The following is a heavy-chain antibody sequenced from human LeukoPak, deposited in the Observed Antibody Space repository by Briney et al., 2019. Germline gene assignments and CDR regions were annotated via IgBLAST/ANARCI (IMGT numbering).Heavy chain of an antibody. D-gene: IGHD6-13*01. V-gene: IGHV4-30-2*01. J-gene: IGHJ3*02. Sequence: PSETLSLTCAVSGGSISSGGYYWSWIRQPPGKGLEWIGYIYHSGSTYYNPSLKSRVTISVDRSKNQFSLKLSSVTAADTAVYYCARGRNDEQQLSEDAFDIWGQGTMVTVSS. CDR2: IYHSGST. CDR3: ARGRNDEQQLSEDAFDI. CDR1: GGSISSGGYY.